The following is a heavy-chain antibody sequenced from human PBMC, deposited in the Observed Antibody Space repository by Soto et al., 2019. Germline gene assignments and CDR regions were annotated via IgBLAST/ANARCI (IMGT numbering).Heavy chain of an antibody. CDR3: ARESRDYRSGSIDY. V-gene: IGHV3-48*03. D-gene: IGHD6-19*01. J-gene: IGHJ4*02. CDR1: GFTFSSYE. Sequence: GGSLRLSCAASGFTFSSYEMHWVRQAPGKGLECVSYISSTGSTIYYADSVKGRFTISRDNAKNSLYLQMNSLRAEDTAVYYCARESRDYRSGSIDYWGQGTLVTVSS. CDR2: ISSTGSTI.